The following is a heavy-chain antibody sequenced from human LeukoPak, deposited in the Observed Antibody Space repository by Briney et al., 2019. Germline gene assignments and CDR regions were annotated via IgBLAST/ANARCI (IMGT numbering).Heavy chain of an antibody. CDR1: GDSISSYY. J-gene: IGHJ5*02. Sequence: SGTLSLTCTVSGDSISSYYWSWVRQPAGKGLEWVGRIYGSGSTNYNPSLKSRVTMSFDTSKNEFSLNLNSVTAADTAVYYCARKALPGNWFDHWGQGTLVTVSS. V-gene: IGHV4-4*07. CDR2: IYGSGST. CDR3: ARKALPGNWFDH.